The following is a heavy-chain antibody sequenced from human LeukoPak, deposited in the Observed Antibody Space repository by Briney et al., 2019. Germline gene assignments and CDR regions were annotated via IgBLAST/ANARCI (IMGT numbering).Heavy chain of an antibody. CDR2: MNPNSGNT. D-gene: IGHD1-7*01. CDR1: GYTFTSYD. CDR3: ARGAFNNWNLDYYYYMDV. V-gene: IGHV1-8*03. J-gene: IGHJ6*03. Sequence: ASVKVSCKASGYTFTSYDINWVRQATGQGPEWMGWMNPNSGNTGYAQKFQGRVTITRNTSISTAYMELSSLRSEDTAVYYCARGAFNNWNLDYYYYMDVWGKGTTVTVSS.